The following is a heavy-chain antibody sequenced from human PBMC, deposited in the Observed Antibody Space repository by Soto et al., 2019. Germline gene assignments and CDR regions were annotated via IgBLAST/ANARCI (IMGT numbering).Heavy chain of an antibody. CDR3: TTGPTHPRPSIVGATRDAFDI. CDR2: IKSKTDGGTT. CDR1: GFTFSNAW. Sequence: GESLKISCAASGFTFSNAWMSWVRQAPGKGLEWVGRIKSKTDGGTTDYAAPVKGRFTISRDDSKNTLYLQMNSLKTEDTAVYYCTTGPTHPRPSIVGATRDAFDIWGQGTMVTVSS. J-gene: IGHJ3*02. D-gene: IGHD1-26*01. V-gene: IGHV3-15*01.